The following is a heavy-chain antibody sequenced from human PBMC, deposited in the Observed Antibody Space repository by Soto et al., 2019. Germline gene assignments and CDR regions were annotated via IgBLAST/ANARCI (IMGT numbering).Heavy chain of an antibody. CDR1: GFTFISYA. V-gene: IGHV3-23*01. CDR3: AKAPPPRYYYYGMGV. Sequence: GGSLRLSCAASGFTFISYAMSWVRQAPGKGLEWVSGISGTGGSTYYADSVKGRLTISRDNSKNTLYLQMNSLRAEDTAVYYCAKAPPPRYYYYGMGVWGQGTTVTVSS. J-gene: IGHJ6*02. CDR2: ISGTGGST.